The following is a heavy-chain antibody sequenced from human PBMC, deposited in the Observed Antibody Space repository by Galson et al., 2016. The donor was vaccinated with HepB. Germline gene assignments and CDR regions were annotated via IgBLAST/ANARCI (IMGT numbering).Heavy chain of an antibody. J-gene: IGHJ3*02. CDR3: ATLRILWTKGAFNM. CDR1: RYSLTELS. D-gene: IGHD2/OR15-2a*01. Sequence: SVKVSCKVSRYSLTELSMHWVRQAPGKGLEWMGGFDPEEGKTISAQKFQGRVTMTEGTSSHTAYMELSSLRSEDTAVYYCATLRILWTKGAFNMWGQGTLVTVS. V-gene: IGHV1-24*01. CDR2: FDPEEGKT.